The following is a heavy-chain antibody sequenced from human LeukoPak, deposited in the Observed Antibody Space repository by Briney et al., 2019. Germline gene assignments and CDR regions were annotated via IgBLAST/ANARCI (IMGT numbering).Heavy chain of an antibody. D-gene: IGHD2-8*01. J-gene: IGHJ6*03. CDR2: IYHSGGT. CDR3: ATNGYYCMDV. Sequence: SETLSLTCAVSGGSISSSTNWWSWVRQPPGKGLEWIGEIYHSGGTNYNPSLKSRITISVDKSQNQFSLKVNSLTAADTAVYYCATNGYYCMDVWGKGTTVTVS. CDR1: GGSISSSTNW. V-gene: IGHV4-4*02.